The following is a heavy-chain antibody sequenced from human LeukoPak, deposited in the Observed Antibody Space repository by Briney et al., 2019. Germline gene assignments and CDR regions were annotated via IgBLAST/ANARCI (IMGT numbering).Heavy chain of an antibody. V-gene: IGHV4-31*03. J-gene: IGHJ4*02. D-gene: IGHD3-22*01. CDR3: ARVGASTNYYDSSGYYY. CDR1: GGSISSGGYY. Sequence: NPSQTLSLTCTASGGSISSGGYYWSWIRQHPGKGLEWIGYIYYSGSTYYNPSLKSRVTISVDTSKNQFSLKLSSVTAADTAVYYCARVGASTNYYDSSGYYYWGQGTLVTVSS. CDR2: IYYSGST.